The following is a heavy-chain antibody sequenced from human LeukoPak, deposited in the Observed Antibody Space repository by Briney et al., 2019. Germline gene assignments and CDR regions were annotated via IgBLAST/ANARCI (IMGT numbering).Heavy chain of an antibody. CDR1: GFTFSSYA. Sequence: QPGGSLRLSCAASGFTFSSYAMSWVRQAPGKGLEWVSAISGSGGSTYYADSVKGRFTISRDNSKNTLYLQMNSLRAEDTAVYYCAKSWGGYSGGGSSWYVWDYWGQGTLVTVSS. V-gene: IGHV3-23*01. CDR2: ISGSGGST. CDR3: AKSWGGYSGGGSSWYVWDY. J-gene: IGHJ4*02. D-gene: IGHD6-13*01.